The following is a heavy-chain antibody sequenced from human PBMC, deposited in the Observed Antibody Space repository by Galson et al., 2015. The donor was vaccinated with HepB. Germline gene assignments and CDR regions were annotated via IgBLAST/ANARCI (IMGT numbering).Heavy chain of an antibody. CDR2: IWYDGSNK. CDR1: GFTFSSYG. Sequence: SLRLSCAASGFTFSSYGMHWVRQAPGKGLEWVAVIWYDGSNKYYADSVKGRFTISRDDAKRSLFLQMNSLRAEDTAVYYCARPPLTYCSRISCPYYYGMDVWGQGTTVTVSS. CDR3: ARPPLTYCSRISCPYYYGMDV. D-gene: IGHD2-2*01. V-gene: IGHV3-33*01. J-gene: IGHJ6*02.